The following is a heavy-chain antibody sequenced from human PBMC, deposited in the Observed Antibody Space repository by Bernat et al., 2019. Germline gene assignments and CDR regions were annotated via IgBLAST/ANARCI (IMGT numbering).Heavy chain of an antibody. CDR2: ISSSSTFM. J-gene: IGHJ6*02. D-gene: IGHD1-26*01. Sequence: EVQLVESGGGLVKSGGSLRLSCAASGFSINNYTMNWVRQAPGKGLEWVSSISSSSTFMYYADSVRGRVTISRDNGKNSLWLQMNSLRAEDTAVYSCARDKKIVGPAKAAYYYGMDVWGQGTTVTVSS. V-gene: IGHV3-21*01. CDR3: ARDKKIVGPAKAAYYYGMDV. CDR1: GFSINNYT.